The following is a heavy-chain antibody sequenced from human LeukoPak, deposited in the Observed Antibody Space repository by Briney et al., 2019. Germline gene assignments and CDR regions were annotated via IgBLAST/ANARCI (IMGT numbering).Heavy chain of an antibody. D-gene: IGHD5-24*01. CDR2: IYTSGST. J-gene: IGHJ4*01. V-gene: IGHV4-4*07. CDR3: ARDVEIEMATMLFDY. Sequence: SETLSLTCTVSGGSISSYYWSWIRQPAGKGLEWIGRIYTSGSTNYNPSLKSRVTMSVDTSKNQFSLKLSSVTAADTAVYYCARDVEIEMATMLFDYWGQEPWSPSPQ. CDR1: GGSISSYY.